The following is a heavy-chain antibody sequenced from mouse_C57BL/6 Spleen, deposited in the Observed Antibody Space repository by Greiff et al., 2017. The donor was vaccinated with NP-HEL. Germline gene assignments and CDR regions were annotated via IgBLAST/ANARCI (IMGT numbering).Heavy chain of an antibody. V-gene: IGHV7-3*01. CDR1: GFTFTDYY. J-gene: IGHJ4*01. CDR3: ARFFPCYSAKDY. CDR2: IRNKANGYTT. Sequence: EVNLVESGGGLVQPGGSLSLSCAASGFTFTDYYMSWVRQPPGKALEWLGFIRNKANGYTTAYSESVKGRFTISRANSPSILYLHMNALRAEDIATYSCARFFPCYSAKDYWGQGTSVTVSS.